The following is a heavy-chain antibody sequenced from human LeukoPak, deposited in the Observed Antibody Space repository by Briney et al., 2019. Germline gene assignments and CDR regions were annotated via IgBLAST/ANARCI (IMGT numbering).Heavy chain of an antibody. CDR3: ARGPPDTAMVGDYLDY. D-gene: IGHD5-18*01. CDR2: MNPNSGNT. V-gene: IGHV1-8*03. Sequence: GASVKVSFKSSGYTFATYDIIWVRQATGQGLEWMGWMNPNSGNTGYAQKFKGRVTITRNTSISTAYMELSSLRSEDTAVYYCARGPPDTAMVGDYLDYWGQGTLVTVSS. CDR1: GYTFATYD. J-gene: IGHJ4*02.